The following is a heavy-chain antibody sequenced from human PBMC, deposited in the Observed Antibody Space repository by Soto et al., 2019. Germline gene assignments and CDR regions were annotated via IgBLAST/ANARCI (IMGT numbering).Heavy chain of an antibody. Sequence: PSETLSLTCTVSGGSISSGGYYWSWIRQHPGKGLEWIGYIYYSGSTYYNPSLKSRVTISVDTSKNQFSLKLSSVTAADTAMYYCARQSEGYCSSTSCYRLGWFDPWGQGTLVTVSS. J-gene: IGHJ5*02. CDR2: IYYSGST. CDR3: ARQSEGYCSSTSCYRLGWFDP. V-gene: IGHV4-31*03. D-gene: IGHD2-2*01. CDR1: GGSISSGGYY.